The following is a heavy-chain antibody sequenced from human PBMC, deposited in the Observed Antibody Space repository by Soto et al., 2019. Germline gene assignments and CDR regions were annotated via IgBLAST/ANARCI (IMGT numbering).Heavy chain of an antibody. V-gene: IGHV4-39*02. CDR3: GRVVEGATRHTDSDS. CDR1: GVSIHNSHSF. Sequence: ETLSLTCAVSGVSIHNSHSFWGWIRQPPGKGLEFIGSVYHSGGSYYNPSLKGRVTISVDTSNNQISLRVNSVTAADTAVYYCGRVVEGATRHTDSDSWGQGMLVTVSS. D-gene: IGHD2-15*01. CDR2: VYHSGGS. J-gene: IGHJ5*02.